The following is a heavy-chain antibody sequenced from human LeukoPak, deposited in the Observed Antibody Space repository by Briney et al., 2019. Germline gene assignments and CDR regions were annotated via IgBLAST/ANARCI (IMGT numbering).Heavy chain of an antibody. J-gene: IGHJ3*02. CDR2: IIPIFGTA. CDR3: ARGNYDYVWGSYYHAFDI. D-gene: IGHD3-16*01. CDR1: GGTFSSYA. V-gene: IGHV1-69*06. Sequence: GSSVKVSCKASGGTFSSYAISWVRQAPGQGLEWMGGIIPIFGTANYAQKFQGRVTITADKSTSTAYMELSSLRSEDTAVYYCARGNYDYVWGSYYHAFDIWGQGTMVTVSS.